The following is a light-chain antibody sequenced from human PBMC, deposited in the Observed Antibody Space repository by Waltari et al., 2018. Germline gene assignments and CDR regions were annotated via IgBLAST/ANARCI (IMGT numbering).Light chain of an antibody. CDR1: QDITNS. CDR2: GAS. CDR3: LQYDSYPRT. Sequence: DIQMTQSTSSLSASIGARVTIPCRASQDITNSLNCFQQKPGKAPKSLIYGASRLQSGVSSKFSGSGYGTDFTLTISSLQPEDFATYYCLQYDSYPRTFGPGTKVEIK. J-gene: IGKJ1*01. V-gene: IGKV1-16*02.